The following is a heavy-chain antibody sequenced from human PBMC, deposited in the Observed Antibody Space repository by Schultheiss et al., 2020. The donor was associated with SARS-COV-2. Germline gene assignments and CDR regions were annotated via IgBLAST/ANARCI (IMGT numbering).Heavy chain of an antibody. J-gene: IGHJ4*02. CDR2: INSNGGST. CDR1: GFTFSTYV. D-gene: IGHD2-21*02. Sequence: GGSLRLSCSASGFTFSTYVMHWIRQAPGKGLEYASAINSNGGSTYYADSVKGRFTISRDNSKNTLYLQMSSLGAEDTAVYYCGNKSPGDTFPDFDYWGQGTLVTVSS. V-gene: IGHV3-64D*06. CDR3: GNKSPGDTFPDFDY.